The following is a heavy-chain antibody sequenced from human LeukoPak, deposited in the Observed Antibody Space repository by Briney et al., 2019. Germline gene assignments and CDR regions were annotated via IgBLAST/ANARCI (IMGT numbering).Heavy chain of an antibody. V-gene: IGHV3-74*01. Sequence: GGSLRLSCAASGFTFSSYWMHWVCQAPGKGLVWVSRINSDGSSTSYADSVKGRFTISRDNAKNTLYLQMNSLRAEDTAVYYCARGVIAVAGSGAEDYWGQGTLVTVSS. CDR2: INSDGSST. D-gene: IGHD6-19*01. CDR3: ARGVIAVAGSGAEDY. J-gene: IGHJ4*02. CDR1: GFTFSSYW.